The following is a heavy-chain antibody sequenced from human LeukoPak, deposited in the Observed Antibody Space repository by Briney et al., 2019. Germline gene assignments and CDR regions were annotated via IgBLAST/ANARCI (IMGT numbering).Heavy chain of an antibody. D-gene: IGHD5-12*01. CDR2: MNPNSGNT. V-gene: IGHV1-8*01. Sequence: ASVKVSCKASGYTFTSYDIKWVRQTTGQRLEWMGWMNPNSGNTGYAQKFQGRVTMTRNTSISTAYMELSSLRSEDTAVYYCARGRTRYSGYDYGYWGQGTLVTVSS. CDR3: ARGRTRYSGYDYGY. CDR1: GYTFTSYD. J-gene: IGHJ4*02.